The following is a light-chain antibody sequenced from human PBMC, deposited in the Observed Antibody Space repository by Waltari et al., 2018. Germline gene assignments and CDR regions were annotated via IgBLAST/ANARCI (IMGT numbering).Light chain of an antibody. CDR2: DAS. CDR3: LQRSLWPWT. CDR1: QTVSTY. J-gene: IGKJ1*01. Sequence: IVLTQSPATLSLSPGERAPLSGRASQTVSTYLAWFQQKPGQAPRLLIYDASNRAPGIPARFSGSGSGTDFSLTISSLEPEDFAVYYCLQRSLWPWTFGQGTKVAVK. V-gene: IGKV3-11*01.